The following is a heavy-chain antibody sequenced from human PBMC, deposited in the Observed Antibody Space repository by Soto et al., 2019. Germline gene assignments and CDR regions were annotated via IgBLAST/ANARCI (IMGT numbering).Heavy chain of an antibody. D-gene: IGHD5-18*01. CDR1: GYTFTDYY. V-gene: IGHV1-2*04. Sequence: ASVKVSCKASGYTFTDYYIHWVRQAPGQGLDWMGWINPHSGGTKYAQKFQDWVTMTRDTSINTVYMQLNRLVSDDTAAYYCARARVDASMVTALDYWGQGTPVTVSS. CDR2: INPHSGGT. CDR3: ARARVDASMVTALDY. J-gene: IGHJ4*02.